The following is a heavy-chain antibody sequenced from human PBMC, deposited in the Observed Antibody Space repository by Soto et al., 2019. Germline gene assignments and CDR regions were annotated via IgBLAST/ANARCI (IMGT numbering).Heavy chain of an antibody. CDR3: ARQGSDAFDI. Sequence: EVQLVESGGGLVQPGGSLRLSCAASGFTFSSYDMHWVRQATGKGLEWVSAISTAGDTYYPGSVKGRFTISRENAKNSSDLQRNSLRAGDTAGYYCARQGSDAFDIWGQGTMVT. V-gene: IGHV3-13*01. CDR2: ISTAGDT. J-gene: IGHJ3*02. CDR1: GFTFSSYD.